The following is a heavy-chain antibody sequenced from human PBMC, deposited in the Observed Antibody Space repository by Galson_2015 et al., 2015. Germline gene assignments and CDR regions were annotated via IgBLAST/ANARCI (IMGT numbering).Heavy chain of an antibody. J-gene: IGHJ3*02. Sequence: SSSIYYADSVKGRFTISRDNATNSLYLHMNSLRDEDTAVYYCARDPRYSSSWTDAFDIWGQGTMATVSS. CDR3: ARDPRYSSSWTDAFDI. CDR2: SSSI. V-gene: IGHV3-48*02. D-gene: IGHD6-13*01.